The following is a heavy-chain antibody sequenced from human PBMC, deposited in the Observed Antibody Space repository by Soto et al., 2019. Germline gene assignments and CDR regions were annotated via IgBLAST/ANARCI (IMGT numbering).Heavy chain of an antibody. CDR3: VCSGGSTRALDI. CDR1: GFTFSSYD. Sequence: EVQLVESGGGLVQPGGSLRLSCAASGFTFSSYDMHWVRQATGKGLEWVSAIGTAGDTYYPGFVKGRFTISRENAKNSLYLQMNSLRAGDTAVYYCVCSGGSTRALDIWGQGTMVTVSS. CDR2: IGTAGDT. D-gene: IGHD2-15*01. V-gene: IGHV3-13*01. J-gene: IGHJ3*02.